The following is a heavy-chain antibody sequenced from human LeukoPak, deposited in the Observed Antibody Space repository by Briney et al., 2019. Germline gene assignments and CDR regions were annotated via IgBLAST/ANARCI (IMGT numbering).Heavy chain of an antibody. CDR3: ARGRRILGGPENAGDFFDF. V-gene: IGHV1-2*02. Sequence: ASVKVSCKASGYTLTDYYLHWVRQAPEHGLKWMGWINPNSGATHYAQSFQARVTMTRDTSIGSGYMELTGLESADTAVYYCARGRRILGGPENAGDFFDFWGQGSLVTVSS. D-gene: IGHD3-16*01. J-gene: IGHJ4*01. CDR1: GYTLTDYY. CDR2: INPNSGAT.